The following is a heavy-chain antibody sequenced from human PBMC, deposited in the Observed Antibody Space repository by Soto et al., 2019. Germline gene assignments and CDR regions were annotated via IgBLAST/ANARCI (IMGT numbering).Heavy chain of an antibody. V-gene: IGHV1-3*01. CDR1: TSYA. J-gene: IGHJ5*02. CDR3: ARALVVDIVVVPAAIPWFDP. Sequence: TSYAMHWVRQAPGQRLEWMGWINAGNGNTKYSQKFQGRVTITRDTSASTAYMELSSLRSEDTAVYYCARALVVDIVVVPAAIPWFDPWGQGTLVTVSS. D-gene: IGHD2-2*02. CDR2: INAGNGNT.